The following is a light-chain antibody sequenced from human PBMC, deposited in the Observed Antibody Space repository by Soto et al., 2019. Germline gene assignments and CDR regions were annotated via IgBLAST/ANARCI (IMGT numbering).Light chain of an antibody. V-gene: IGKV1-39*01. CDR1: QSISSY. J-gene: IGKJ1*01. Sequence: DIQMTQSPSYLSASVGDRVTITCRASQSISSYLNWYQQKPGKAPKLLIYAASSLQSGVPSRFSGSGSGTDFTLTISSLQPEDFATYYCQQSYISPSTFGQGTKVEIK. CDR3: QQSYISPST. CDR2: AAS.